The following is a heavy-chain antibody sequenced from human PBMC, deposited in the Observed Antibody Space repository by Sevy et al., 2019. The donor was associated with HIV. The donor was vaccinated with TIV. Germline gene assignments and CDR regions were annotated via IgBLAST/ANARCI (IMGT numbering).Heavy chain of an antibody. J-gene: IGHJ4*02. CDR2: IKSKTDGGTA. CDR1: GFTFSNAW. V-gene: IGHV3-15*01. Sequence: GGSLRLSCAASGFTFSNAWMSWVRQAPGKGLEWVGRIKSKTDGGTADYAAPVKGRFTISRDDSKNTLYLQMNSLKTEDTAVYYCTTDLGYCSGGSCYSNLGVDYRGQGTLVTVSS. CDR3: TTDLGYCSGGSCYSNLGVDY. D-gene: IGHD2-15*01.